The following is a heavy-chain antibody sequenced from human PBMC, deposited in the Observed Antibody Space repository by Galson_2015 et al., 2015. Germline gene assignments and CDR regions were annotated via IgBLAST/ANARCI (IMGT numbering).Heavy chain of an antibody. Sequence: SLRLSCAGSGFTFSSHWMDWVRQAPGKGLEWVANIKEDGSDKYYVDSVKGRFTISRDNAKNSLYLQMNGLRDDDTAVYYCARGALYGSSSEDWFDPWGQGTLVTVSS. J-gene: IGHJ5*02. CDR1: GFTFSSHW. CDR2: IKEDGSDK. D-gene: IGHD6-6*01. CDR3: ARGALYGSSSEDWFDP. V-gene: IGHV3-7*01.